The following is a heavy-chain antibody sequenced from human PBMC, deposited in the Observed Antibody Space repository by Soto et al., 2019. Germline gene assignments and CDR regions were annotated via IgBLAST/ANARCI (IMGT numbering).Heavy chain of an antibody. J-gene: IGHJ4*02. V-gene: IGHV1-69*13. Sequence: GASVKVSCKASGGTFSSYAISWVRQAPGQGLEWMGGIIPIFGTANYAQKFQGRVTITADESTSTAYMELSSLRSEDTAVYYCATLVPSAGLDYWGQGTQVTVSS. CDR3: ATLVPSAGLDY. D-gene: IGHD2-15*01. CDR2: IIPIFGTA. CDR1: GGTFSSYA.